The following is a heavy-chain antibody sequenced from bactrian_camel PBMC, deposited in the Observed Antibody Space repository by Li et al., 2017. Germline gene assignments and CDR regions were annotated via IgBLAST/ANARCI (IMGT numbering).Heavy chain of an antibody. CDR3: VRDLQGDVGHGY. D-gene: IGHD2*01. CDR1: GYKINNGC. CDR2: ISSAGRRT. J-gene: IGHJ4*01. Sequence: HVQLVESGGGSVQVGGSLRLSCLASGYKINNGCVGWYRQSPGKKREDVASISSAGRRTYYADSVKGRFTISGGNAKNTVYLQMNSLRPEDTAVYYCVRDLQGDVGHGYWGQGTQVTVS. V-gene: IGHV3S53*01.